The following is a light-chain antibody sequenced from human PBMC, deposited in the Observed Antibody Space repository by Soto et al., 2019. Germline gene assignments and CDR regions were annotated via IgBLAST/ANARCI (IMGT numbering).Light chain of an antibody. CDR1: QSVLYSANNKNY. J-gene: IGKJ2*01. V-gene: IGKV4-1*01. CDR2: WSS. CDR3: HQYYTTPYT. Sequence: DIVMTQSPDSLAVSLGERATINCKSSQSVLYSANNKNYLAWYQQKPGQPPKLLIYWSSTRESVVPDRFSGSGSGTDFTLTISSLQAEDVAVYYCHQYYTTPYTFGQGTKLEI.